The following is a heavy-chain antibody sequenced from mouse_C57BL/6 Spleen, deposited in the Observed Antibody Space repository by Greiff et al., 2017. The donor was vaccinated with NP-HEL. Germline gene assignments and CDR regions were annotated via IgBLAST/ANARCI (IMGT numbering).Heavy chain of an antibody. D-gene: IGHD2-4*01. CDR3: ARNYDYEGYFDV. J-gene: IGHJ1*03. V-gene: IGHV1-64*01. CDR2: IHPNSGST. Sequence: QAQLKQSGAELVKPGASVKLSCKASGYTFTSYWMHWVKQRPGQGLEWIGMIHPNSGSTNYNEKFKSKATLTVDKSSSTAYMQLSSLTSEDSAVYYCARNYDYEGYFDVWGTGTTVTVSS. CDR1: GYTFTSYW.